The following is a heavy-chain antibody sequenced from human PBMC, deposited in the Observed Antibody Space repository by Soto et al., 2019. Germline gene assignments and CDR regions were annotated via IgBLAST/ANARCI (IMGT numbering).Heavy chain of an antibody. J-gene: IGHJ6*02. CDR2: TYYRSKWYN. V-gene: IGHV6-1*01. CDR1: GDSVSSNSAA. D-gene: IGHD6-19*01. CDR3: ARAEADSSGWYNLASYYYYYGMDV. Sequence: SQTLSLTCAISGDSVSSNSAAWNWIRQSPSRGLEWLGRTYYRSKWYNDYAVSVKSRITINPETSKNQFSLQLNSVTPEDTAVYYCARAEADSSGWYNLASYYYYYGMDVWGQGTTVTVSS.